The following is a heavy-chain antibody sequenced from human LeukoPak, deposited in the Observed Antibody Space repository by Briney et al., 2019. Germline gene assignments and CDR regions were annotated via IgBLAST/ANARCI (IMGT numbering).Heavy chain of an antibody. CDR1: GGSISSSSYY. Sequence: SETLSLTCTVSGGSISSSSYYWGWIRQPPGKGLEWIGSIYYSGSTYYNPSLKSRVTISVDTSKNQFSLKLSSVTAADTAVYYCARDIDQKYYDFWSGYSIFDYWGQGTPVTVSS. J-gene: IGHJ4*02. CDR2: IYYSGST. V-gene: IGHV4-39*07. CDR3: ARDIDQKYYDFWSGYSIFDY. D-gene: IGHD3-3*01.